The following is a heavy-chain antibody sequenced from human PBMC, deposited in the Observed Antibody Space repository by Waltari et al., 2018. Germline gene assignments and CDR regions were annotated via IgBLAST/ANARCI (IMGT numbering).Heavy chain of an antibody. CDR1: GFPFSSYW. J-gene: IGHJ5*02. CDR3: ARGYWFDP. Sequence: EVRLVESGGGLVQPGGSLRLSCAASGFPFSSYWVSWVRQAPGKGLEWVANIKQDGSEKYYVDSVKGRFTISRDNAKNSLYLQMNSLRAEDTAVYYCARGYWFDPWGQGTLVTVSS. V-gene: IGHV3-7*01. CDR2: IKQDGSEK.